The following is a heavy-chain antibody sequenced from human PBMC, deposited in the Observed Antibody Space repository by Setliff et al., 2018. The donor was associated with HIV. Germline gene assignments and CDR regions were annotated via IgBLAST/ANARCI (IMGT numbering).Heavy chain of an antibody. CDR1: GGSTSSSSYY. Sequence: NPSETLSLTCSVSGGSTSSSSYYWAWVRQPPGKGPEWIGSVYYGGSTYYNPSLKSRVTISVDTSKNQISLKLSSVTAADTAVYYCASLDGSESPYIYYYYMDVWGKGTAVTVSS. CDR2: VYYGGST. J-gene: IGHJ6*03. D-gene: IGHD3-10*01. V-gene: IGHV4-39*01. CDR3: ASLDGSESPYIYYYYMDV.